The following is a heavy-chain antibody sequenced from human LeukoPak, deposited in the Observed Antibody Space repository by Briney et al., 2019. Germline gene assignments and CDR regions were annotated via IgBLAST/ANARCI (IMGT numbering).Heavy chain of an antibody. CDR3: ARAVEMATIIDY. CDR2: NYTSGST. Sequence: PSETLSLTCTGSGGSISSYYWSWLRQPAGKGLEWIGRNYTSGSTYFNPSLKSRVTLSVDTSKKQFSLKLRSVTAAATAVYYCARAVEMATIIDYWGQGTLVTVSS. J-gene: IGHJ4*02. CDR1: GGSISSYY. D-gene: IGHD5-24*01. V-gene: IGHV4-4*07.